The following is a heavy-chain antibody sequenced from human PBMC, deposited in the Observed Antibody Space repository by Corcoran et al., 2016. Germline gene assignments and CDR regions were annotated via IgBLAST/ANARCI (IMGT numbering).Heavy chain of an antibody. Sequence: QVQLQQWGAGLLKPSETLSLTCAVYGGSFSGYYWSWIRQPPGKGLEWNGEINHSGSTNYNPSLKSRVTISVDTSKNQFSLKLSSVTAADTAVYYCARKLLWFGEPHDAFDIWGQGTMVTVSS. V-gene: IGHV4-34*01. CDR3: ARKLLWFGEPHDAFDI. D-gene: IGHD3-10*01. J-gene: IGHJ3*02. CDR2: INHSGST. CDR1: GGSFSGYY.